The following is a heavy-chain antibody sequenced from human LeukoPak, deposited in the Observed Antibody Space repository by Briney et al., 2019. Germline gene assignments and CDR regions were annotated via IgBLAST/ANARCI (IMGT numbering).Heavy chain of an antibody. CDR1: GFTFSNYW. D-gene: IGHD3-22*01. J-gene: IGHJ4*02. V-gene: IGHV3-74*01. CDR3: VRGYSIGYHLDY. Sequence: GGSLRLSCAVSGFTFSNYWMHWVRQAPGKGLVWASRINSDGITTSYADSVKGRFTISRDNAKNTLYLQMNNLRVEDAAVYYCVRGYSIGYHLDYWGQGTLVTVSS. CDR2: INSDGITT.